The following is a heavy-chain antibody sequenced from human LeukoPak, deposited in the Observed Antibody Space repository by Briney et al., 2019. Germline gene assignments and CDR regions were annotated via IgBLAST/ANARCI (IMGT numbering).Heavy chain of an antibody. V-gene: IGHV4-61*01. CDR3: ARSHLWFGELLNYFDY. CDR2: IYYSGST. Sequence: PSETLSLTCTVSGGSVSSGSYYWSWIWQPPGKGLEWIGYIYYSGSTNYNPSLKSRVTISVDTSKNQFSLKLSSVTAADTAVYYCARSHLWFGELLNYFDYWGQGTLVTVSS. J-gene: IGHJ4*02. D-gene: IGHD3-10*01. CDR1: GGSVSSGSYY.